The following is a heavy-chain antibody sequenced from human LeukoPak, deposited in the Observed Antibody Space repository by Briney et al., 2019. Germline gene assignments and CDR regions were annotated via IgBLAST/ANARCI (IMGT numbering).Heavy chain of an antibody. V-gene: IGHV3-30*02. Sequence: GGSLRLSCTASGFTFSSYEMNWVRRAPGKGLEWVAFIRYDGSNEYYADSVKGRFTISRDNSKNTLYLQMNSLRAEDTAVYYCAKLLTGGYSYGQNDCWGQGTLVTVSS. CDR1: GFTFSSYE. D-gene: IGHD5-18*01. CDR2: IRYDGSNE. CDR3: AKLLTGGYSYGQNDC. J-gene: IGHJ4*02.